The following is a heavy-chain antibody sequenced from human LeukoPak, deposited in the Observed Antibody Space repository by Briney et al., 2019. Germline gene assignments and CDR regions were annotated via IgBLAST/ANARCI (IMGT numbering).Heavy chain of an antibody. D-gene: IGHD6-19*01. J-gene: IGHJ4*02. Sequence: GGSLRLSCAPSGFTFSNYAMNWVRQAPGKGLEWVSAISVSGASTYYADSVKGRFTISRDNSKNTLYLQMNSLRAEDTAVYYCAKYSSGWYGIDFWGQGTLVTVSS. CDR3: AKYSSGWYGIDF. V-gene: IGHV3-23*01. CDR1: GFTFSNYA. CDR2: ISVSGAST.